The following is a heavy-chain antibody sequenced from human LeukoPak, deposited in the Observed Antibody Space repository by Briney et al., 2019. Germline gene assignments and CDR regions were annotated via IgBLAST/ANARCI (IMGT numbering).Heavy chain of an antibody. Sequence: GGSLRLSCEASGFTFSSYGLHWVRQAPGKGLEWVAVIWYDGSKEYYADSVKGRFTISRDNAKNTVYLQMDSLRVEDTAVYYCARDIYSIAEWGQGTLVTVSS. CDR3: ARDIYSIAE. V-gene: IGHV3-33*01. CDR1: GFTFSSYG. D-gene: IGHD1-26*01. J-gene: IGHJ4*02. CDR2: IWYDGSKE.